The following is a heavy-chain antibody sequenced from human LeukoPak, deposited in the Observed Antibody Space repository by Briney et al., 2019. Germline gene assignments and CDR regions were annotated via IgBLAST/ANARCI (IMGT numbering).Heavy chain of an antibody. CDR2: ISSSSSYI. CDR1: GFTFSSYS. CDR3: AREGGLQLWGFGY. J-gene: IGHJ4*02. Sequence: GGSLRLSCAASGFTFSSYSMNWVRQAPGKGLEWVSSISSSSSYIYYADSVKGRFTISRDNAKNSLYLQINSLKAEDTAVYYCAREGGLQLWGFGYWGQGTLVTVSS. V-gene: IGHV3-21*01. D-gene: IGHD5-18*01.